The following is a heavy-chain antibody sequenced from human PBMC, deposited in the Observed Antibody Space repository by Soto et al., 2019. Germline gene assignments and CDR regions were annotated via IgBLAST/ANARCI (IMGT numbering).Heavy chain of an antibody. CDR2: ITSKAYGGTP. Sequence: GGSLRLSCTGSGFTFGYYAMIWFRQATGKGLEWVGFITSKAYGGTPEYAASVKGRFTISRDDSKNIAYLQMNNLETGDTAVYYCANIGRSDRAFDIWGQGTMVTVSS. CDR1: GFTFGYYA. J-gene: IGHJ3*02. CDR3: ANIGRSDRAFDI. D-gene: IGHD5-12*01. V-gene: IGHV3-49*03.